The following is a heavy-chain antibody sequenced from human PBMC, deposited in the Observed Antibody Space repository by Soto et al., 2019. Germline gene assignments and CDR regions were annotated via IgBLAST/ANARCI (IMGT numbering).Heavy chain of an antibody. Sequence: QVQLVQSGAEVKKPGASVKVSCKASGYTFTSYDINWVRQATGQGLEWMGWMNPNSGNTGYAQKLQGRVTMTRNTSISTAYMELSSLRSEDTAVYYCTRKGIVAAADYYYYGMDVWGQGTTLTVSS. CDR3: TRKGIVAAADYYYYGMDV. D-gene: IGHD6-13*01. CDR2: MNPNSGNT. J-gene: IGHJ6*02. CDR1: GYTFTSYD. V-gene: IGHV1-8*01.